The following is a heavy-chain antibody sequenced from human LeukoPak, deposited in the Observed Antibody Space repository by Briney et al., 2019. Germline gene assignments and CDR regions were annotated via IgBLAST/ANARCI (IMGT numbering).Heavy chain of an antibody. CDR1: GFSFSSYA. CDR3: ARDGVSYCSSTSCLNWSDP. J-gene: IGHJ5*02. Sequence: GGSLRLSCAASGFSFSSYAMSWVRQAPGKGLEWVSGITSGGVRTYYADSVKGRFTICRDNSKNTLYLQMRSLRAEDTAVYYCARDGVSYCSSTSCLNWSDPWGQGTLVTVSS. CDR2: ITSGGVRT. D-gene: IGHD2-2*01. V-gene: IGHV3-23*01.